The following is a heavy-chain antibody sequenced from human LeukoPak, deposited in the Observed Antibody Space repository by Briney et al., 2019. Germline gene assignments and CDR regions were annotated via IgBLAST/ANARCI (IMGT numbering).Heavy chain of an antibody. D-gene: IGHD4-17*01. Sequence: MSSETLSLTCTVSGGSISSGGYYWGWIRQPPGKGREWIVSIYYSGSTYYNPSLKSRVAISVDTSKNQFSLKLSSMTAADAAVYYCARHDYGDYGSQKFDYWGQGTLVTVSS. J-gene: IGHJ4*02. CDR2: IYYSGST. V-gene: IGHV4-39*01. CDR1: GGSISSGGYY. CDR3: ARHDYGDYGSQKFDY.